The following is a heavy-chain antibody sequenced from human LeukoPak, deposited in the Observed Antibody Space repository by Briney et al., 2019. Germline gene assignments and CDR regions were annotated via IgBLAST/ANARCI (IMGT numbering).Heavy chain of an antibody. J-gene: IGHJ4*02. Sequence: ASVKVSCKVSGYTLTELSMHWVRQAPGKGLEWMGGFDPEDGETIYAQKFQGRVTMTEDTSTDTAYMELSSLRSEDTAVYYCATVYCSSTSCYIYFDCWGQGTLVTVSS. V-gene: IGHV1-24*01. D-gene: IGHD2-2*02. CDR2: FDPEDGET. CDR1: GYTLTELS. CDR3: ATVYCSSTSCYIYFDC.